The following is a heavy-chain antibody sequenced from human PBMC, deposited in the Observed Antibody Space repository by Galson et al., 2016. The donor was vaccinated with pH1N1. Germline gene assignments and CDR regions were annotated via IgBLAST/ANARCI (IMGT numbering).Heavy chain of an antibody. CDR2: IKTDGSEK. Sequence: SLRLSCAASGFTSSIYWMNWVRQASGKGLEWVASIKTDGSEKNYVDSVKGRFTISRDNAKNSLYLQMNSLRAEDTAVYHCARHAGKFDYWGQGTLVTVSS. CDR3: ARHAGKFDY. CDR1: GFTSSIYW. D-gene: IGHD2-2*01. V-gene: IGHV3-7*01. J-gene: IGHJ4*02.